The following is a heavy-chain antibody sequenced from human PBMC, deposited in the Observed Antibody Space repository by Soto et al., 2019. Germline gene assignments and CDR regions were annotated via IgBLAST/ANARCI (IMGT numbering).Heavy chain of an antibody. D-gene: IGHD3-9*01. CDR1: GFTFSSYW. CDR3: ARELYDILTGYSHYYYYGMDV. Sequence: GGSLRLSCAASGFTFSSYWMSWVRQAPGKGLEWVANIKQDGSEKYYVDSVKGRFTISRDNAKNSLYLQMNSLRAEDTAVYYCARELYDILTGYSHYYYYGMDVWGQGTTVTVSS. V-gene: IGHV3-7*01. J-gene: IGHJ6*02. CDR2: IKQDGSEK.